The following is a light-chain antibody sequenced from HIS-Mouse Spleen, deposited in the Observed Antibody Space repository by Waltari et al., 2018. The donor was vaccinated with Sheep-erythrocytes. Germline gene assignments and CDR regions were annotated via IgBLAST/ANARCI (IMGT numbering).Light chain of an antibody. Sequence: QSALTQPASVSGSPGQSITISCTGTSRDAGLYNLVPWYQQPPGKAPKLMIYEGRKRPSGVSNRFSGSKAGNTASLTISGLQAEDEADYYCCSYAGSSTPWVFGGGTKLTVL. CDR2: EGR. V-gene: IGLV2-23*01. CDR3: CSYAGSSTPWV. CDR1: SRDAGLYNL. J-gene: IGLJ3*02.